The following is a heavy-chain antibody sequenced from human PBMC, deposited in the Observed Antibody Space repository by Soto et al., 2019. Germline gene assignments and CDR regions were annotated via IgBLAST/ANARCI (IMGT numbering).Heavy chain of an antibody. CDR3: ARDMVGSIVVVNATNWFEQ. D-gene: IGHD2-21*01. V-gene: IGHV1-46*01. CDR1: GYTFTSYY. J-gene: IGHJ5*02. Sequence: ASVKVSCKASGYTFTSYYMHWVRQAPGQGLEWMGIINPSGGSTSYAQKFQGRVTMTRDTSTSTVYMELSSLRSEDTAVDYCARDMVGSIVVVNATNWFEQWGQEILVTVSS. CDR2: INPSGGST.